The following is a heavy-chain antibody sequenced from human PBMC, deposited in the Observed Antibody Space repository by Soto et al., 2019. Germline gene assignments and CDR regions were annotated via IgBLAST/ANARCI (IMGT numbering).Heavy chain of an antibody. V-gene: IGHV2-70*13. J-gene: IGHJ6*02. CDR1: GFSLTSPGMC. Sequence: SGPTLVNPTQTLTLTCTFSGFSLTSPGMCVSWIRQSPGKALEWLALIERDDDKYYSTSLKTRLTITKDTRKNQVVLTMANMEPADTATYYCARSIRGPRRFNGMDVWGQGTTVTVSS. D-gene: IGHD1-20*01. CDR3: ARSIRGPRRFNGMDV. CDR2: IERDDDK.